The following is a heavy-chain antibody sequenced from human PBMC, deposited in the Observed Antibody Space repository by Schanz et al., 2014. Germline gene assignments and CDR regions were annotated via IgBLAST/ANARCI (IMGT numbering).Heavy chain of an antibody. J-gene: IGHJ5*02. D-gene: IGHD2-2*01. CDR3: ARAGYDADNWFDP. V-gene: IGHV3-30*04. Sequence: VQLVESGGGLVQPGGSLRLSCAASGFTFSTSTMHWVRQAPGGGLEWVAGISNGGSDEYYADSVKGRFTISRDNSKNTLFLQMNSLRAEDTAVYYCARAGYDADNWFDPWGQGTLLTVSS. CDR2: ISNGGSDE. CDR1: GFTFSTST.